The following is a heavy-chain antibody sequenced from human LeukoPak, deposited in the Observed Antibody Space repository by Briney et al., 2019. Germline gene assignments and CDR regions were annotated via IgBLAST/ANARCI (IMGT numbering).Heavy chain of an antibody. D-gene: IGHD3-10*01. Sequence: GESLKISCKGSGYRFTSYWIGWVRQMPGKGLEWMGIIYPGDSDTRYSPSFQGQVTISADKSISTAYLQWSSLKASDTAMYYCARHYYGSGSYSSFDYWGQGTLVTVSS. CDR2: IYPGDSDT. CDR3: ARHYYGSGSYSSFDY. J-gene: IGHJ4*02. V-gene: IGHV5-51*01. CDR1: GYRFTSYW.